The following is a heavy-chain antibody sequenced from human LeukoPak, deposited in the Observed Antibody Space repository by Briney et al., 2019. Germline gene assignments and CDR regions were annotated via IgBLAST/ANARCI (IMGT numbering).Heavy chain of an antibody. J-gene: IGHJ4*02. Sequence: SETLSLTCTVSGGFISSYYWSWIRQPPGKGLEWIGYIYYSGSTNYNPSLKSRVTISVDTSKNQFSLKLSSVTAADTAVYYCARGAWPYYFDYWGQGTLVTVSS. V-gene: IGHV4-59*01. CDR1: GGFISSYY. D-gene: IGHD5-12*01. CDR3: ARGAWPYYFDY. CDR2: IYYSGST.